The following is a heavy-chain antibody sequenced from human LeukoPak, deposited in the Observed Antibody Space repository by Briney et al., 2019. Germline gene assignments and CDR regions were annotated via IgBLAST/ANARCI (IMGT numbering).Heavy chain of an antibody. CDR1: GGSISSSSYY. J-gene: IGHJ5*01. CDR2: IYYSGST. V-gene: IGHV4-39*07. D-gene: IGHD2/OR15-2a*01. CDR3: ARDANFRFDS. Sequence: SETLSLTCTVSGGSISSSSYYWGWIRQPPGKGLEWIGSIYYSGSTYYNPSLKSRVTISVDTSKNQFSLKLSSVTAADTAVYYCARDANFRFDSWGQGTLVTVSS.